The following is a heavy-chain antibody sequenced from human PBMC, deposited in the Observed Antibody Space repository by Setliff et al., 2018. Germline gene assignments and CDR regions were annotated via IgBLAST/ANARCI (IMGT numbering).Heavy chain of an antibody. Sequence: GGSLRLSCGASGFTFFNHAMHWVRQTPGKGLEWVAMIWSDGINKYYGASVKGRFTVSRDSSQNKIHLQMDSLRAEDTGKYFCARADSDSYYPYYFDFWGQGVLVTVSS. CDR1: GFTFFNHA. J-gene: IGHJ4*02. CDR3: ARADSDSYYPYYFDF. D-gene: IGHD3-22*01. CDR2: IWSDGINK. V-gene: IGHV3-33*01.